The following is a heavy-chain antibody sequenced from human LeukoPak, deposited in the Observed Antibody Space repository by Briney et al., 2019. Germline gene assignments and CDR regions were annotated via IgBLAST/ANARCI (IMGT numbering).Heavy chain of an antibody. D-gene: IGHD3-3*01. J-gene: IGHJ4*02. Sequence: SVKVSCKASGYTFTSYDINWVRQAPGQGLEWMGRIIPIFGTANYAQKFQGRVTITTDESTSTAYMELSSLRSEDTAVYYCARDRGNYDFWSGYLYWGQGTLVTVSS. CDR1: GYTFTSYD. CDR3: ARDRGNYDFWSGYLY. V-gene: IGHV1-69*05. CDR2: IIPIFGTA.